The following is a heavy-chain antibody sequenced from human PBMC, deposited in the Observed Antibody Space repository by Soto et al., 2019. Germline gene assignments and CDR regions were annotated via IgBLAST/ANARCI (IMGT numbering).Heavy chain of an antibody. D-gene: IGHD2-15*01. CDR1: GFTFSSYG. CDR2: ISYDGSNK. J-gene: IGHJ6*03. Sequence: QVQLVESGGGVVQPGRSLRLSCAASGFTFSSYGMHWVRQAPGKGLEWVAVISYDGSNKYYADSVKGRFTISRDNSKNTLYLQMNSLRAEDTAVYYCAKDQNQVLSPDTEYYYSYMDVWGKGTTVTVSS. CDR3: AKDQNQVLSPDTEYYYSYMDV. V-gene: IGHV3-30*18.